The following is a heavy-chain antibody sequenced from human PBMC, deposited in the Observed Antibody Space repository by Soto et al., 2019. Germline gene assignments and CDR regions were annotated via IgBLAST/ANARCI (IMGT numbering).Heavy chain of an antibody. CDR1: GITISNYP. CDR3: VKEGGGYPSEAPH. CDR2: ISGSGDRT. V-gene: IGHV3-23*01. J-gene: IGHJ1*01. D-gene: IGHD3-22*01. Sequence: EVQLLESGGGLVQPGGSLRLSCAASGITISNYPMSWVRQAPGKGLDWVSGISGSGDRTYYADSAKGRFTISKDISKKSPSLELDKLGSEDTAVYFCVKEGGGYPSEAPHWGQGTLVTVSS.